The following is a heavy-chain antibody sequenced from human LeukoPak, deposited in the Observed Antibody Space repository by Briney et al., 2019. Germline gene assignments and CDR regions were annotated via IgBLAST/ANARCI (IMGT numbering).Heavy chain of an antibody. CDR2: MYYSGSS. J-gene: IGHJ4*02. V-gene: IGHV4-39*01. CDR3: ARWYSSGWAFDY. CDR1: GGSISSSGYY. D-gene: IGHD6-19*01. Sequence: SETLSLTCTVSGGSISSSGYYWGWIRQPPGKGLEWIGIMYYSGSSSYNPSLKSRVTISVDTSKNQFSLRLTSVTYADTAVYYCARWYSSGWAFDYWGQGTLVTVSS.